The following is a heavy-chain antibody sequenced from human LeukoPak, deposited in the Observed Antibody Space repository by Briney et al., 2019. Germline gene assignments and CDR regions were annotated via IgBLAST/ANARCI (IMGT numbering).Heavy chain of an antibody. CDR1: GFTFSSYW. CDR3: ARDDSGYDKTLDY. D-gene: IGHD5-12*01. J-gene: IGHJ4*02. CDR2: IKQDGSEK. Sequence: GGSLRLSCAASGFTFSSYWMSWVRQAPGKGLEWVANIKQDGSEKYYVDSVKGRFTISRDNAKNSLYLQMNSLRAEDTAVYYCARDDSGYDKTLDYWGQGTLVTVSS. V-gene: IGHV3-7*01.